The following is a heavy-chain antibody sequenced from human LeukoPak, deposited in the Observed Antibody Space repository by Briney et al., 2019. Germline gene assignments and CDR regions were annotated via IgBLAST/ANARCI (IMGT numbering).Heavy chain of an antibody. CDR1: GGSISSGSYY. CDR2: IYYSGST. J-gene: IGHJ6*02. D-gene: IGHD2-21*01. CDR3: ARDYSYYGMDV. V-gene: IGHV4-31*03. Sequence: PSETLSLTCTVSGGSISSGSYYWSWIRQHPGEGLEWIGYIYYSGSTYYNPSLKSRVTISVDTSKNQFSLKLSSVTAADTAIYFCARDYSYYGMDVWGQGTTVTVSS.